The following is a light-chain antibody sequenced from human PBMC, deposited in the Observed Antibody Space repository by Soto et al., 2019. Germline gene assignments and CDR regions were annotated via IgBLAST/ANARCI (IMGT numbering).Light chain of an antibody. Sequence: QSVLTQPPSASGTPGQRVTISCSGSSSNIGSNTVIWFQQLPGTAPKLLIYSNNQRPSGVPDRFSGSQSGTSASLANSGLQSEDEADYYCATWDDSLNGPVFGGGTKVTVL. J-gene: IGLJ3*02. CDR1: SSNIGSNT. CDR3: ATWDDSLNGPV. CDR2: SNN. V-gene: IGLV1-44*01.